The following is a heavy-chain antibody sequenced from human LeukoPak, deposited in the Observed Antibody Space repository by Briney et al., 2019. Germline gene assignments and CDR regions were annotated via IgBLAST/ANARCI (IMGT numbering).Heavy chain of an antibody. J-gene: IGHJ5*02. CDR2: IYHSGST. V-gene: IGHV4-4*02. CDR3: AREVRSSSHRNWFDP. D-gene: IGHD6-13*01. Sequence: PSETLSLTCAVSGGSISSSNWWSWARRPPGKGLEWIGEIYHSGSTNYNPSLKSRVTISVDKSKNQFSLKLSSVTAADTAVYYCAREVRSSSHRNWFDPWGQGTLVTVSS. CDR1: GGSISSSNW.